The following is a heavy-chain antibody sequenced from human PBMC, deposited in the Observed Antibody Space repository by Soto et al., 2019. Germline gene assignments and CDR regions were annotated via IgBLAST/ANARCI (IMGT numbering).Heavy chain of an antibody. CDR3: ARDGAAAHAWFDP. CDR1: GVTFSSYA. D-gene: IGHD6-13*01. J-gene: IGHJ5*02. Sequence: SVKVSCKASGVTFSSYAISWVRQAPGQGLEWMGGIIPIFGTANYAQKFQGRVTITADESTSTAYMELSSLRSEDTAVYYCARDGAAAHAWFDPWGQGTLVTVSS. V-gene: IGHV1-69*13. CDR2: IIPIFGTA.